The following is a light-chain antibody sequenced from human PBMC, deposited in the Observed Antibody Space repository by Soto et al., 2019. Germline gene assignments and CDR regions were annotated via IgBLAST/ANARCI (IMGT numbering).Light chain of an antibody. CDR3: CSYAGSYTFVV. V-gene: IGLV2-11*01. CDR2: DVS. CDR1: SSDVGGYNY. J-gene: IGLJ2*01. Sequence: QSALTQPRSVSGSPGQSVTISCTGTSSDVGGYNYVSWYQQHPGKAPKLMIYDVSKQPSGVPDRFSGSKSGNTASLTISGLQAEDEADYYCCSYAGSYTFVVFGGGTKVTVL.